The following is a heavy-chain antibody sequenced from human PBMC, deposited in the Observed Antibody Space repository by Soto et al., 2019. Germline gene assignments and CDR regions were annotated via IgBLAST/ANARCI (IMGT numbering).Heavy chain of an antibody. Sequence: GGSLRLSCAASGFAFSSAWMSWVRQAPGKGLEWVGRLKSEAAGGTTDYAAPVKGRFTISRDDSKNTLYLQMNSLKTDDAAVYYCSYDGSRGDYWGLGTLVTVSS. CDR3: SYDGSRGDY. J-gene: IGHJ4*02. D-gene: IGHD3-22*01. CDR2: LKSEAAGGTT. CDR1: GFAFSSAW. V-gene: IGHV3-15*01.